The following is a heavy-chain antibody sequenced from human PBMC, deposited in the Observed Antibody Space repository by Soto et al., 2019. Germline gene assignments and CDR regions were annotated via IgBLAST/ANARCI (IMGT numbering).Heavy chain of an antibody. V-gene: IGHV3-23*01. CDR3: VKDIPADYCSGATWYPFYFDS. D-gene: IGHD2-15*01. CDR2: ISGGSEIT. J-gene: IGHJ4*02. CDR1: GFTFSTYA. Sequence: EVQLLESGGGLVQPGGSLTLSCAAGGFTFSTYAMSWVRQAPGKGPEWVSLISGGSEITYYAASVKGRFTISRDNSKNTLFLHINSLTADDTAVYHCVKDIPADYCSGATWYPFYFDSWGQGTLVSVSS.